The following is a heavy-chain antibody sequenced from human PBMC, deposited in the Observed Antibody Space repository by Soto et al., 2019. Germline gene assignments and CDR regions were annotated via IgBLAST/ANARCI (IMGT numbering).Heavy chain of an antibody. D-gene: IGHD1-1*01. CDR1: GGTFSSYA. Sequence: SVKVSCKASGGTFSSYAISWVRQAPGQGLEWMGGIIPIFGTANYAQKFQGRVTFSRDMSTSTAYMDVSTLRSDDTAMYYCATASAGYTFGFDLWGQGSLVTVSS. V-gene: IGHV1-69*05. CDR3: ATASAGYTFGFDL. J-gene: IGHJ4*02. CDR2: IIPIFGTA.